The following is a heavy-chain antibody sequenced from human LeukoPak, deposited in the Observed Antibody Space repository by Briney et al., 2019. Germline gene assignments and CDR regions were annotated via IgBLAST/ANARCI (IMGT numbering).Heavy chain of an antibody. CDR1: GGAISSSNYY. V-gene: IGHV4-39*01. CDR2: IYYSGST. J-gene: IGHJ4*02. CDR3: ASPSSSSSTYDY. Sequence: SETLSLTCTVSGGAISSSNYYWGWIRQPPGKGLEWIGSIYYSGSTYYNPSLKSRVTISVDTPKNQFSLKLSSVTAADTAVYYCASPSSSSSTYDYWGQGTLVTVSS. D-gene: IGHD6-6*01.